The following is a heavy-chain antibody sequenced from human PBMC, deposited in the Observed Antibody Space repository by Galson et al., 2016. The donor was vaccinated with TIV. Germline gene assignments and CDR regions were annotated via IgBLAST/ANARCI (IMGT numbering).Heavy chain of an antibody. Sequence: SVKVSCKASGDIFRSYGISWVRQAPGQGLEWMGAVIPLFGTVKYDQTFQGRLTITTEESTGTVYMDLSRLTSEDTAIYYCARVPQIYDYYMDVWGKGTTVTVSS. V-gene: IGHV1-69*05. CDR2: VIPLFGTV. CDR3: ARVPQIYDYYMDV. J-gene: IGHJ6*03. CDR1: GDIFRSYG.